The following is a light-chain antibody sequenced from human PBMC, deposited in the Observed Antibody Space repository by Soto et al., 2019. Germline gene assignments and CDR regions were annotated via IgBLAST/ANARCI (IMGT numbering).Light chain of an antibody. V-gene: IGKV3-20*01. CDR3: QQYGSSPRT. J-gene: IGKJ1*01. CDR2: DAS. CDR1: QSVSSSY. Sequence: IVLTQSPGNLSLSPGERATLSCRASQSVSSSYLAWYQQKPGQAPRLLIYDASSRATGIPDRFSGSGSGTDFTLTISRLEPEDFAVYYCQQYGSSPRTFGQGTKVDI.